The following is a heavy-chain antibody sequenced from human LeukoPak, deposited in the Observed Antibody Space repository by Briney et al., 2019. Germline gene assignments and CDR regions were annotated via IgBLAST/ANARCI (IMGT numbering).Heavy chain of an antibody. J-gene: IGHJ4*02. CDR2: IYYSGST. Sequence: PSETLSLTCTVSGGSISSYYWSWIRQPPGKGLEWIGYIYYSGSTNYNPSLKSRVTISVDTSKNQFSLKLSSVTAADTAVYYCARSFAGYCSSTSCYTDVGYDYWGQGTLVTVSS. V-gene: IGHV4-59*08. D-gene: IGHD2-2*02. CDR1: GGSISSYY. CDR3: ARSFAGYCSSTSCYTDVGYDY.